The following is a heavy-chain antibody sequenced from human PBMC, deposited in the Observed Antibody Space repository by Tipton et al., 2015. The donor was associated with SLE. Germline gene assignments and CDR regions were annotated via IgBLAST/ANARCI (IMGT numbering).Heavy chain of an antibody. D-gene: IGHD3-16*01. V-gene: IGHV4-39*07. J-gene: IGHJ4*02. Sequence: TLSLTCTVSGGSISSSSYYWGWIRQPPGKGLEWIGSFYYSGSTYYNPSLKSRVTISVDTSKNQFSLKLSSVTAADTAVYYCARAMITFGGARDWGQGTLVTVSS. CDR2: FYYSGST. CDR3: ARAMITFGGARD. CDR1: GGSISSSSYY.